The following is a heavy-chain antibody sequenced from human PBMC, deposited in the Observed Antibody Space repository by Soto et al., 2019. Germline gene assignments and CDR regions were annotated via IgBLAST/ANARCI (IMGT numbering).Heavy chain of an antibody. J-gene: IGHJ5*02. Sequence: PSETLSLTCAVSGGSVSSGSYYWSWIRQPPGKGLECMGYIYHSGSTNYNPSLKSRVTISVDRSKNQFSLKLTSVTAADTAVYYCARVPDRWGQGTLVTVPQ. CDR3: ARVPDR. CDR2: IYHSGST. V-gene: IGHV4-61*01. CDR1: GGSVSSGSYY. D-gene: IGHD2-2*01.